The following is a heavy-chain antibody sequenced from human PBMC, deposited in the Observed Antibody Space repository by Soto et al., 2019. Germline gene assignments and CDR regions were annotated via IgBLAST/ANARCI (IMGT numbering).Heavy chain of an antibody. D-gene: IGHD3-9*01. CDR2: IYYSGST. J-gene: IGHJ4*02. CDR3: VRQSYDILTGYYNDY. Sequence: SETLSLTCTVSGGSISSSSYYWGWIRQPPGKGLEWIGSIYYSGSTYYNPSLKSRVTISVDTSKNQFSLKLSSVTAADTAVYYCVRQSYDILTGYYNDYWGQGTLVTSPQ. CDR1: GGSISSSSYY. V-gene: IGHV4-39*01.